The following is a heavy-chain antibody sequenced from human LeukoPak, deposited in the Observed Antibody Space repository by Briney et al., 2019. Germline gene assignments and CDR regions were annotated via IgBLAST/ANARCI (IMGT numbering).Heavy chain of an antibody. D-gene: IGHD6-13*01. CDR3: ARIGYSSSWYVWWFDP. CDR1: GGSFSGYY. Sequence: PSETLSLTCAVYGGSFSGYYWSWIRQPPGKGLEWIGEINHSGSTNYNPSLKSRVTISVDTSKNQFSLKLSSVTAADTAVYYCARIGYSSSWYVWWFDPWGQGTLVTVSS. CDR2: INHSGST. J-gene: IGHJ5*02. V-gene: IGHV4-34*01.